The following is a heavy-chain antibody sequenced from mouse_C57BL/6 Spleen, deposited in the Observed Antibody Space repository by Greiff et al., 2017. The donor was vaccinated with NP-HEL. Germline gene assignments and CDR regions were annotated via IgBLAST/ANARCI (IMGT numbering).Heavy chain of an antibody. V-gene: IGHV5-4*01. CDR1: GFTFSSYA. CDR3: AREKLGRDFDY. D-gene: IGHD4-1*01. Sequence: EVMLVESGGGLVKPGGSLKLSCAASGFTFSSYAMSWVRQTPEKRLEWVATISDGGSYTYYPDNVKGRFTISRDNAKNNLYLQMSHLKSEDTAMYYCAREKLGRDFDYWGQGTTLTVSS. J-gene: IGHJ2*01. CDR2: ISDGGSYT.